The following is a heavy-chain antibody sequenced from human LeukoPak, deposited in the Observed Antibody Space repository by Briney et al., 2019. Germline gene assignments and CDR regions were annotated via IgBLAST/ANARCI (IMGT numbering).Heavy chain of an antibody. J-gene: IGHJ6*02. CDR2: ISSSSSTI. V-gene: IGHV3-48*01. CDR1: GFTFSSYS. D-gene: IGHD3-10*01. CDR3: ARDLSPVLGELLLPYYYYGMDV. Sequence: QTGGSLRLSCAASGFTFSSYSMNWVRQAPGKGLEWVSYISSSSSTIYYADSVKGRFTISRDNAKNSLYLQMNSLRAEDTAVYYCARDLSPVLGELLLPYYYYGMDVWGQGTTVTVSS.